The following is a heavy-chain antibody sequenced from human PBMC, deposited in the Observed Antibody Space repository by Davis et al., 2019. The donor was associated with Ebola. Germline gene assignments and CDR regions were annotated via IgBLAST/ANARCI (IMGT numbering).Heavy chain of an antibody. CDR2: IYYSGST. J-gene: IGHJ6*02. CDR3: ARGWWLRDYYAMDV. V-gene: IGHV4-39*02. D-gene: IGHD2-8*02. CDR1: GDSTGSSSYY. Sequence: MPSETLFLTCTVPGDSTGSSSYYWGWIRQPPGKGLEWIGSIYYSGSTYYNPSLKSRVTISVDTSKNQFSLKLSSVTAADTAVYYCARGWWLRDYYAMDVWGQGTTVTVSS.